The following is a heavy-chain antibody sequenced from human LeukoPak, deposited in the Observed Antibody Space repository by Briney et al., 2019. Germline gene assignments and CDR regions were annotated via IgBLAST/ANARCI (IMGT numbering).Heavy chain of an antibody. CDR1: GGSIRSYY. CDR3: ARRRGRGYDLPSKYYFDY. J-gene: IGHJ4*02. Sequence: PSETLSLTCTVSGGSIRSYYWIWIRQPPGKGLEWIGYIYYSGSTNYNPSLKSRVTISVDTSRNQFSLKLSSVTAADTAVYYCARRRGRGYDLPSKYYFDYWGQGTLVTVSS. D-gene: IGHD5-12*01. CDR2: IYYSGST. V-gene: IGHV4-59*08.